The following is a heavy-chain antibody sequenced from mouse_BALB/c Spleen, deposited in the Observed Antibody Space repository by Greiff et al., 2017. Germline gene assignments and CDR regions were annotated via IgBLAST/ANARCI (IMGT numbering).Heavy chain of an antibody. CDR1: GYTFTNYR. J-gene: IGHJ4*01. Sequence: QVQLQQSGAELVRPGTSVKISCKASGYTFTNYRLGWVKQRPGHGLEWIGDIYPGGGYTNYNEKFKGKATLTADTSSSTDYMQLSSLTSEDSAVYFCARGGNGAMDYWGQGTSVTVSS. CDR2: IYPGGGYT. CDR3: ARGGNGAMDY. V-gene: IGHV1-63*02.